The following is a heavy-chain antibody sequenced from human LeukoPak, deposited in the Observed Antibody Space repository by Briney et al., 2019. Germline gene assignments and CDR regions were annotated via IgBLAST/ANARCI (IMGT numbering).Heavy chain of an antibody. CDR3: ARASTTVPNLLDH. CDR2: IKGDGSST. V-gene: IGHV3-74*01. Sequence: PGGSLRLSCAASGFTFSTYWMHWVRQAPGKGLVWVARIKGDGSSTIYADSVKGRLTISRDNSKNTLYLQTGSLRAEDTAVYYCARASTTVPNLLDHWGRGTLVTVSS. D-gene: IGHD4-17*01. CDR1: GFTFSTYW. J-gene: IGHJ4*02.